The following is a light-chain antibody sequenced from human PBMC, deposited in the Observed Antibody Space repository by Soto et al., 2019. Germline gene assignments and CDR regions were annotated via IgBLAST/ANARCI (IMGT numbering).Light chain of an antibody. CDR1: QTINNN. CDR2: RTS. CDR3: QQYDIWPPYT. V-gene: IGKV3-15*01. J-gene: IGKJ2*01. Sequence: VMTQSPAILPVSPGERASLSCRPSQTINNNLAWYQQPVGPAPRLLIPRTSIRATGVPSRFSGSGSGTEFTPPINNRQSDDFAVYYCQQYDIWPPYTFGQGTKLEI.